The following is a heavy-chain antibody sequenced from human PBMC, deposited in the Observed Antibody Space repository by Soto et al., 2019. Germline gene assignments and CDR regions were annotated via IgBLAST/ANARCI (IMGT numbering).Heavy chain of an antibody. V-gene: IGHV1-69*13. J-gene: IGHJ6*02. CDR3: ARGGHYDILTGPGYYYGMDV. CDR1: GGTFSSYA. Sequence: SVKVSCKASGGTFSSYAISWVRQAPGQGLEWMGGIIPIFGTANYAQKFQGRVTITADESTSTAYMELSSLRSEDTAVYYCARGGHYDILTGPGYYYGMDVWGQGTTVTVSS. D-gene: IGHD3-9*01. CDR2: IIPIFGTA.